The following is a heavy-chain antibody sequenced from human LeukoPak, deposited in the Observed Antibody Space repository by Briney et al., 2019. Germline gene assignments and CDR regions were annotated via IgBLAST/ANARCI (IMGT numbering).Heavy chain of an antibody. CDR1: GFTFSSYV. V-gene: IGHV3-30*18. CDR3: AKDWVVRGVISY. D-gene: IGHD3-10*01. CDR2: ISYDGNNK. J-gene: IGHJ4*02. Sequence: GRSLRLSCAASGFTFSSYVMHWVRQAPGKGLEWVAGISYDGNNKYYAESVKGRFTISRDNSKNTLYLQMNSLRAEDTAVYYCAKDWVVRGVISYWGQGTLVTVFS.